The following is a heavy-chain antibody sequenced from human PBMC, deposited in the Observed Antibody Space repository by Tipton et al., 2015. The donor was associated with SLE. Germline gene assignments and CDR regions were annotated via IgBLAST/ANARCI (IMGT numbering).Heavy chain of an antibody. Sequence: TLSLTCTVSSGTVSSGAYYWSWIRQHPGKGLEWIGYVFSSGTTYYNPSLKSRLSLSLDTSKNQFSLRLSSVTAADTAVYYCARDYYGSGFDAFDIWGQGKMVTFSS. V-gene: IGHV4-31*03. J-gene: IGHJ3*02. CDR3: ARDYYGSGFDAFDI. CDR1: SGTVSSGAYY. CDR2: VFSSGTT. D-gene: IGHD3-10*01.